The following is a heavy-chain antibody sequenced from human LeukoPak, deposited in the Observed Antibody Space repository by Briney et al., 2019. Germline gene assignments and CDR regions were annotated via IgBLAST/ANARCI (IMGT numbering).Heavy chain of an antibody. Sequence: SETLSLTCAVYGGSFSGYYWSWIRQPPGKGLEWIGEINHSGNTNYNPSLKSRVTISVDTSKNQFSLKLSSVTAADTAVYYCARHGLSIAAPGRWFDPWGQGTLVTASS. CDR1: GGSFSGYY. D-gene: IGHD6-6*01. CDR2: INHSGNT. V-gene: IGHV4-34*01. J-gene: IGHJ5*02. CDR3: ARHGLSIAAPGRWFDP.